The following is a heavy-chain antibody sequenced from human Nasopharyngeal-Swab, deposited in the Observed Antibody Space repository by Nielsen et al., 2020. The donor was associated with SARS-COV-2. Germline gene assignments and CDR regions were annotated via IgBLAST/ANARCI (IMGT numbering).Heavy chain of an antibody. D-gene: IGHD4-17*01. V-gene: IGHV4-34*01. Sequence: SETLSLTCAGYGGSFTTYSWIWIRQPPGKGLEWIGEINHIGSTNYNTYNPSLNSRVTISLATSKNQFSLTLTSVTAADTAIYFCARGRYYGDYDYWGQGALVTVSS. CDR1: GGSFTTYS. J-gene: IGHJ4*02. CDR2: INHIGST. CDR3: ARGRYYGDYDY.